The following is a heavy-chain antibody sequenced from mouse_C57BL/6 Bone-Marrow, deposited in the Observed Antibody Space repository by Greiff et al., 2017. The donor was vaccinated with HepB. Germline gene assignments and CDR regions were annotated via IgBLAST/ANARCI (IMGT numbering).Heavy chain of an antibody. Sequence: QVQLQQSGAELVRPGASVTLSCKASGYTFTDYEMHWVKQTPVHGLEWIGAIDTETGGTAYKQKFKGKAILTADKSSSTAYMELRSLTSEDSAVYYCTRHNYGSSLFDYWGQGTTLTVSS. V-gene: IGHV1-15*01. CDR1: GYTFTDYE. CDR2: IDTETGGT. J-gene: IGHJ2*01. CDR3: TRHNYGSSLFDY. D-gene: IGHD1-1*01.